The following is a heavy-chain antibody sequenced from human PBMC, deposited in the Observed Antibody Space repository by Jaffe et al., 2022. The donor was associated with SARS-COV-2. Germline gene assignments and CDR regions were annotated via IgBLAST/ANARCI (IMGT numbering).Heavy chain of an antibody. V-gene: IGHV4-31*03. Sequence: QVQLQESGPGLVKPSQTLSLTCTVSGGSIRSGGYYWSWIRQHPAKGLEWIGYIYYSGSTLYNPSLKSRVAISVDTSKNQFSLKLNSVTAADTAMYYCAGRPDYYYDSFGYFSGWGQGTLVTVSS. CDR1: GGSIRSGGYY. CDR3: AGRPDYYYDSFGYFSG. CDR2: IYYSGST. D-gene: IGHD3-22*01. J-gene: IGHJ4*02.